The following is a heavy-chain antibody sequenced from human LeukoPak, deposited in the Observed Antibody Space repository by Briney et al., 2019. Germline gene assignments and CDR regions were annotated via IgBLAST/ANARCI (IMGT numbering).Heavy chain of an antibody. CDR1: GLTFSSYA. J-gene: IGHJ6*02. CDR2: ISGSDGST. CDR3: ATLGYCSSTSCYGYYYGMDV. D-gene: IGHD2-2*01. V-gene: IGHV3-23*01. Sequence: GGSLRLSCTASGLTFSSYAMSWVRQAPGRGLEWVSGISGSDGSTYYADTVKGRVTISRDNSKNTLYRQMNTLRAEDTAVYYCATLGYCSSTSCYGYYYGMDVWGQGTTVTVSS.